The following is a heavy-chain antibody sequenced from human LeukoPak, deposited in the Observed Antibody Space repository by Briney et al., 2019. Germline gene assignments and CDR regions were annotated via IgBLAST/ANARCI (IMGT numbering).Heavy chain of an antibody. D-gene: IGHD6-19*01. CDR3: ARIPPPPAVAVDY. CDR2: IYHSGST. J-gene: IGHJ4*02. V-gene: IGHV4-59*12. CDR1: GGSISSYY. Sequence: SETLSLTCTVSGGSISSYYWSWIRQPAGKGLEWIGEIYHSGSTNYNPSLKSRVTISVDKSKNQFSLKLSSVTAADTAVYYCARIPPPPAVAVDYWGQGTLVTVSS.